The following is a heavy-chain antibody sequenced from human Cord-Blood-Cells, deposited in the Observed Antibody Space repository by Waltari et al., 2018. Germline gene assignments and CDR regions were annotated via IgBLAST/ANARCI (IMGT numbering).Heavy chain of an antibody. CDR3: ARRAGIAARNWFDP. J-gene: IGHJ5*02. V-gene: IGHV4-39*01. D-gene: IGHD6-6*01. CDR1: GGPISSSRYY. Sequence: QLQLQESGPGLVKPSETLSLPCTVPGGPISSSRYYWGWIRQPPGKGLEWVGSIYYSGGTYYNPSLKSRVTISVDTSKNQFSLKLSSVTAADTAVYYCARRAGIAARNWFDPWGQGTLVTVSS. CDR2: IYYSGGT.